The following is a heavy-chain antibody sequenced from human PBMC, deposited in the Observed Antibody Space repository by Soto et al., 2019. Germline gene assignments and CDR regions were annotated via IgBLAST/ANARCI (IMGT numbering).Heavy chain of an antibody. CDR2: IIPIFGTA. CDR3: ARGTSFGVVMRPFDY. Sequence: QVQLVQSGAVVKKPGSSLKVSCKASGGTLSSYAISWLRQAPGQGLEWMGGIIPIFGTATYAQKFQGRVTITADESTSPAYMELSSLRSEDTAVYYWARGTSFGVVMRPFDYCGKGPVVSVSS. V-gene: IGHV1-69*01. CDR1: GGTLSSYA. J-gene: IGHJ4*02. D-gene: IGHD3-3*01.